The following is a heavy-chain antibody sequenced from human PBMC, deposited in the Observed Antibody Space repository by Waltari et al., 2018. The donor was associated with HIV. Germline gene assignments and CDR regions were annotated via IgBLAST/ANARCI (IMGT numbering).Heavy chain of an antibody. CDR2: VSHSGST. CDR1: GYSISSGYN. J-gene: IGHJ6*02. CDR3: ARGVAAAGTHYYGMDV. V-gene: IGHV4-38-2*01. D-gene: IGHD6-13*01. Sequence: QVQLQESGPGLVKPSETLCLTCAVSGYSISSGYNWGWLRNSRGKGLEWIGSVSHSGSTYYNPYLQNPVTISVHTSKNPFSLKRSAVTAANTAVYYCARGVAAAGTHYYGMDVWGQGTTVTVSS.